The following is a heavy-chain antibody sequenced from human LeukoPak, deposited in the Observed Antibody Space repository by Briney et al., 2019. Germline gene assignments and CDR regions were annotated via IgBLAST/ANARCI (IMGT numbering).Heavy chain of an antibody. V-gene: IGHV3-30*02. D-gene: IGHD3-16*02. Sequence: GGSLRLSCAASGFTFSSYGMHWVRQAPGKGLEWVAFIRYDGSNKYYADSVKGRFTISRDNSKNTLFLHMNSLRAEDTAVYYCATSMIMFGGIIAPFDYWGQGTLVTVSS. CDR3: ATSMIMFGGIIAPFDY. J-gene: IGHJ4*02. CDR2: IRYDGSNK. CDR1: GFTFSSYG.